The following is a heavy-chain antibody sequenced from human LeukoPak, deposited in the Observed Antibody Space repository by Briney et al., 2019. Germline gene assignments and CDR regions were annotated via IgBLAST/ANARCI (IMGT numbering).Heavy chain of an antibody. CDR1: GYTFTSYG. D-gene: IGHD4-23*01. J-gene: IGHJ4*02. CDR3: ATGDYGGNSGNY. V-gene: IGHV1-69*05. Sequence: SVKVSCKASGYTFTSYGISWVRQAPGQGLEWMGWIIPIFGTANSAQKFQGRVTITTDESTSTGYMELSSLISGDTAVYYCATGDYGGNSGNYWGQGTLVTVSS. CDR2: IIPIFGTA.